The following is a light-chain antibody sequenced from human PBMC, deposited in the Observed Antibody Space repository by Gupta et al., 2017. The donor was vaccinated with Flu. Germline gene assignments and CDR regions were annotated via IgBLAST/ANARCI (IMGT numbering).Light chain of an antibody. CDR2: DGA. Sequence: EIVLTQSPATLSLSPGERATLSCRASQSVSYYIAWYQQRPGQAPRLLIFDGANGVTGNPARFSGGRYGTNFTLTISSGEPEDFAVYYCQQRDDWPPLTFGQGTRLEV. CDR3: QQRDDWPPLT. CDR1: QSVSYY. V-gene: IGKV3-11*01. J-gene: IGKJ5*01.